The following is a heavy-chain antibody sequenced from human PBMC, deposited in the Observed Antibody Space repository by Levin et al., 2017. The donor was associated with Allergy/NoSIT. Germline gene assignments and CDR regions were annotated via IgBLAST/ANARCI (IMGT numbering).Heavy chain of an antibody. Sequence: GESLKISCAASGFTFSSYGMHWVRQAPGKGLEWVAVISYDGSNKYYADSVKGRFTISRDNSKNTLYLQMNSLRAEDTAVYYCAKFTGKWGQGTLVTVSS. V-gene: IGHV3-30*18. CDR3: AKFTGK. CDR2: ISYDGSNK. J-gene: IGHJ4*02. CDR1: GFTFSSYG. D-gene: IGHD3-16*01.